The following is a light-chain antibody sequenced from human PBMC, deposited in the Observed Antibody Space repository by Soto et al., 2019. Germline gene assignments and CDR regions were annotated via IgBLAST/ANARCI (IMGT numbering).Light chain of an antibody. CDR2: ANI. J-gene: IGLJ3*02. CDR1: SSNIGAGYD. V-gene: IGLV1-40*01. CDR3: QSYDISLSGPWV. Sequence: QLVLTQPPSVSGAPGQRVAISCTGNSSNIGAGYDVHWYQQLPGSAPKLLIYANINRPSGVPDRFSGSKSGASASLTIIGLQAEDEADYYCQSYDISLSGPWVFGGGTKLTVL.